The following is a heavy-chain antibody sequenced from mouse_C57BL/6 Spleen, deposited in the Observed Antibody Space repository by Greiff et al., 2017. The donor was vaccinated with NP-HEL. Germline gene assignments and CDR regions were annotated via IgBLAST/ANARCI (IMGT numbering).Heavy chain of an antibody. V-gene: IGHV5-9*01. CDR1: GFTFSSYT. CDR2: ISGGGGNT. J-gene: IGHJ2*01. Sequence: EVQLVESGGGLVKPGGSLKLSCAASGFTFSSYTMSWVRQTPEKRLEWVATISGGGGNTYYPDSVKGRFTISRDNAKNTLYLQMSSLRSEDTALYYCARHLYYGSSYYFDYWGQGTTLTVSS. D-gene: IGHD1-1*01. CDR3: ARHLYYGSSYYFDY.